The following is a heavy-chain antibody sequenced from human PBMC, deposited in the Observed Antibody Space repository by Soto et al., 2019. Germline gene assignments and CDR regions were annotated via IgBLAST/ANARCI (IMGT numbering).Heavy chain of an antibody. J-gene: IGHJ4*02. V-gene: IGHV3-66*01. D-gene: IGHD3-10*01. CDR3: ARDFYYHGSGTMGGYFDY. Sequence: EVQLVESGGGLVLPGGSLRLSCAASGITVSSNYMSWVRQAPGKGLEWVSVIYSGGSTYYADSVKDRFTISRDNSKNTLYVQMTSLRAEDTAVYYCARDFYYHGSGTMGGYFDYWGQGTLVTVSS. CDR2: IYSGGST. CDR1: GITVSSNY.